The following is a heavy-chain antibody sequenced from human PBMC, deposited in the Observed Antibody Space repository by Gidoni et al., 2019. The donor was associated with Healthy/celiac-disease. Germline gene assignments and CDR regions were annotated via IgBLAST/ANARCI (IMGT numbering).Heavy chain of an antibody. D-gene: IGHD4-17*01. Sequence: TNYAQKFQGRVTMTRDTSISTAYMELSRLRSDDTAVYYCARGLDYGDTAGYWGQGTLVTVSS. J-gene: IGHJ4*02. CDR2: T. V-gene: IGHV1-2*02. CDR3: ARGLDYGDTAGY.